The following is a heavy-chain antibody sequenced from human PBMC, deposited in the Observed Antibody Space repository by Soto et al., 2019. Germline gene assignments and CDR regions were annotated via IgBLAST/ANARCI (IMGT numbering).Heavy chain of an antibody. D-gene: IGHD1-26*01. Sequence: QVQLVQSGAEVKKPGASVKVSCKASGYSFTNYYIHWVRQAPGQGLEWMGIINLSGGSTNYAQKLQGRVTMTRDTSTSTVYMELSSLRSEDTAVYYCARGGGRGGYFDYWGQGTLVIVSS. J-gene: IGHJ4*02. CDR1: GYSFTNYY. V-gene: IGHV1-46*04. CDR2: INLSGGST. CDR3: ARGGGRGGYFDY.